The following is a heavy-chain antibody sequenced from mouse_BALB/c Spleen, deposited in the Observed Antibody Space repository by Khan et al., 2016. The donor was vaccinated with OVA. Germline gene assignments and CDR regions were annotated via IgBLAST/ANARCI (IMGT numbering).Heavy chain of an antibody. J-gene: IGHJ3*01. D-gene: IGHD1-1*01. V-gene: IGHV1-31*01. Sequence: VQLKQSGPELMKPGASVKISCKASGYSFTSYYIHWVKQSHGKTIEWIGYIDPFNGGSTYNQKFNVKATLTVDKSSSTAYMHLSSLTSEDSAVYYCARHGSTSWFAYWGQGTLVTVSA. CDR1: GYSFTSYY. CDR3: ARHGSTSWFAY. CDR2: IDPFNGGS.